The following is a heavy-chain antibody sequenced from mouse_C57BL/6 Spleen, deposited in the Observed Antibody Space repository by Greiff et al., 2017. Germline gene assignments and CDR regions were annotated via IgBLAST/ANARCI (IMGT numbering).Heavy chain of an antibody. CDR3: ARHKDYSNYVSAMDY. Sequence: QVQLKQSGPGLVAPSQSLSITCTVSGFSLTSYGVHWVRQPPGKGLEWLVVIWSDGSTTYNSALKSRLSISKDTSKSQVFLKMNSLQTDDTAMYYCARHKDYSNYVSAMDYWGQGTSVTVSS. V-gene: IGHV2-6-1*01. CDR2: IWSDGST. CDR1: GFSLTSYG. J-gene: IGHJ4*01. D-gene: IGHD2-5*01.